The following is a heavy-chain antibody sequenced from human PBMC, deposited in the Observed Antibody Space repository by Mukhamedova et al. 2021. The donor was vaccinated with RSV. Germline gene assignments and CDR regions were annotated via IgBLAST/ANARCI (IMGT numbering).Heavy chain of an antibody. D-gene: IGHD6-6*01. J-gene: IGHJ4*02. V-gene: IGHV3-23*01. Sequence: GGEWVSTISGSGGSPDYADSVMGRFTVSRDNSKNALYLQMNSLRAEDTAVYFCAKRPTATYTSSSHFFDYWGQGALVTVSS. CDR2: ISGSGGSP. CDR3: AKRPTATYTSSSHFFDY.